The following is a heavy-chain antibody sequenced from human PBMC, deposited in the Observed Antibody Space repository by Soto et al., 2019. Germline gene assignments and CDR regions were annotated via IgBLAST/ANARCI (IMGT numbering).Heavy chain of an antibody. CDR2: IYYSGST. Sequence: QVQLQESGPGLVKPSQTLSLTCTVSGGSISSGDYYWSWIRQPPGKGLEWIGYIYYSGSTYYNPSLKSRVTISVDTSKNQFSLKLSSVPAADTAVYYCAGGGWHRRSYYYYGMDVWGQGTTVTVSS. V-gene: IGHV4-30-4*01. D-gene: IGHD6-19*01. J-gene: IGHJ6*02. CDR3: AGGGWHRRSYYYYGMDV. CDR1: GGSISSGDYY.